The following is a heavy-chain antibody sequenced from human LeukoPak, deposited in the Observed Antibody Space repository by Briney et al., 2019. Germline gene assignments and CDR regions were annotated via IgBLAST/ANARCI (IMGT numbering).Heavy chain of an antibody. CDR1: GGSLSSSSYY. D-gene: IGHD3-22*01. V-gene: IGHV4-61*01. Sequence: PETLSLTCTVSGGSLSSSSYYCGWVRQPPGRGLQWVGYIYYSGSTNYNPSLKSRVTISVDTSKNQCSLKLSSVTAADTAVYYCARDRTPYYYDSSGYSHWGQGTLVTVSS. CDR2: IYYSGST. CDR3: ARDRTPYYYDSSGYSH. J-gene: IGHJ4*02.